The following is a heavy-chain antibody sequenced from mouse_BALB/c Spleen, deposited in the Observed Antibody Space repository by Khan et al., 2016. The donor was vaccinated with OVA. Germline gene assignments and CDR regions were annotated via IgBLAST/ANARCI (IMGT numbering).Heavy chain of an antibody. V-gene: IGHV2-9*02. D-gene: IGHD1-3*01. J-gene: IGHJ2*01. Sequence: VQLQESGPGLVAPSQSLSITCTVSGFSLTSYGVHWVRQPPGKGLEWLGVIWAGGSTNYNSALMSRMSIRQDTSKSQVFLKRNILQTDETAMYYCARLEDIWGQGTTLTVSS. CDR2: IWAGGST. CDR3: ARLEDI. CDR1: GFSLTSYG.